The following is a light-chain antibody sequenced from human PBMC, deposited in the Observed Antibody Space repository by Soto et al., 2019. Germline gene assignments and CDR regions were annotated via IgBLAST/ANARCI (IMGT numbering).Light chain of an antibody. CDR2: DVS. CDR1: SSEVGGYNY. CDR3: SSYTSSSTIYV. J-gene: IGLJ1*01. V-gene: IGLV2-14*01. Sequence: QSALTPPASVSGSPGQSITISCPGTSSEVGGYNYVSWYQQHPGKAPKLMIYDVSNRPSGVSNRFSGSKSGNTASLTISGLQAEDEADDYCSSYTSSSTIYVFRTGTKVTVL.